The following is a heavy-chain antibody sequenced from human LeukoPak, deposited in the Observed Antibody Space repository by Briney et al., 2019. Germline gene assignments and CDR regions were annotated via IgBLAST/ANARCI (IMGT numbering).Heavy chain of an antibody. CDR1: GFTFSSYG. CDR3: ANLYCSGGSCYSGYFDY. J-gene: IGHJ4*02. V-gene: IGHV3-30*02. D-gene: IGHD2-15*01. CDR2: IRDDGSNK. Sequence: GGSLRLSCAASGFTFSSYGMHWVRQAPGKGLEWVAFIRDDGSNKYYADSVKGRFTISRDNSKNTLYLQMNSLRAEDTAVYYCANLYCSGGSCYSGYFDYWGQGTLVTVSS.